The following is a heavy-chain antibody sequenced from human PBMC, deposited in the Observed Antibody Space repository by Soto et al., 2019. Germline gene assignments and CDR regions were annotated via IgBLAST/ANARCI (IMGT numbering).Heavy chain of an antibody. CDR3: ATNPSVVAGAVNWFDP. J-gene: IGHJ5*02. CDR2: ISSTSTYI. D-gene: IGHD2-15*01. CDR1: GFTISSYT. V-gene: IGHV3-21*01. Sequence: EVQLVESGGGLVKPGGSLRLSCAASGFTISSYTMNWVRQAPGKGLEWVSSISSTSTYIYYADSVKGRFTISRDNAKNSLYLQMNNLRAEDTAVYYCATNPSVVAGAVNWFDPWGQGTLVTVSS.